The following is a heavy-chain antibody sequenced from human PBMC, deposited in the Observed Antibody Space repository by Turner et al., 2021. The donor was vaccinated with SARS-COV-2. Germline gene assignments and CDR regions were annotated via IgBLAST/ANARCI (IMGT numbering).Heavy chain of an antibody. V-gene: IGHV4-59*02. CDR2: IFDSGTT. J-gene: IGHJ4*02. CDR3: ARSLWGRGFFDY. CDR1: GGSVSTYH. D-gene: IGHD3-16*01. Sequence: QVQLQESGPGLVKPSETLSLTCTVSGGSVSTYHWSWIRQPPGKGLEWIGYIFDSGTTTYNPSLKSRVTISIDTSNNRFSLKMTSMTTADTAVYYCARSLWGRGFFDYWGQGTLVPVSS.